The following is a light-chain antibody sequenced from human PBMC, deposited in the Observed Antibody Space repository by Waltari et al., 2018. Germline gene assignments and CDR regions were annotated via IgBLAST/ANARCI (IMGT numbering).Light chain of an antibody. V-gene: IGLV1-51*02. CDR2: ENT. J-gene: IGLJ7*01. Sequence: QSVLTQPPSVSAAPGQRVTISCSGGSSNIGNNYVSWYRQFPGTAPQLLIYENTGRPSGIPGRFPGSKSGTSATLDSTGLQAGDEADYYCGTWDSSLSGAVFGGGTHLTVL. CDR1: SSNIGNNY. CDR3: GTWDSSLSGAV.